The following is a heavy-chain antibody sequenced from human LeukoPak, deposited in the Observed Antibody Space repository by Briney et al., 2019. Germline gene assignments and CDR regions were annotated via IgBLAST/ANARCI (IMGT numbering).Heavy chain of an antibody. D-gene: IGHD2-15*01. CDR1: GFTFSSYW. J-gene: IGHJ1*01. Sequence: PGGSLRLSCAASGFTFSSYWMSWVRQAPGKGLEWVANINKDGGEKYYVDSVKGRFTISRDNAKNSLYLQMNSLRAEDTAVYYCAGTNCSGGSCYPAEYFQHWGQGTLVTVSS. CDR2: INKDGGEK. CDR3: AGTNCSGGSCYPAEYFQH. V-gene: IGHV3-7*01.